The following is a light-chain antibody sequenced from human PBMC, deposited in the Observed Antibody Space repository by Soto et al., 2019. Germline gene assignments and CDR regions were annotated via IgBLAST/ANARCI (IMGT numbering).Light chain of an antibody. CDR3: SSYAGSNVIYV. J-gene: IGLJ1*01. V-gene: IGLV2-8*01. CDR2: GVT. Sequence: QSVLTQPPSASGSPGQSVTISCTGTSSDVGAYNFVSWYQQLPGKAPKLLIYGVTKRPSGVPYRFSGSKSGNTASLTVSGLQAEDEADYYCSSYAGSNVIYVSGTGTKLTVL. CDR1: SSDVGAYNF.